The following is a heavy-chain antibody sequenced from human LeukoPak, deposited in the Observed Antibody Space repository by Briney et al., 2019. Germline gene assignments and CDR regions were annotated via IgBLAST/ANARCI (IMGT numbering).Heavy chain of an antibody. Sequence: ASVKVSCKASGYTFTSYYMHWVRQAPGQGLEWMGIINPSGGSTNYAQKFQGRVTITADKSTSTAYMELSSLRSEDTAVYYCARAVGATTEVYFDYWGQGTLVTVSS. J-gene: IGHJ4*02. CDR3: ARAVGATTEVYFDY. CDR2: INPSGGST. V-gene: IGHV1-46*01. CDR1: GYTFTSYY. D-gene: IGHD1-26*01.